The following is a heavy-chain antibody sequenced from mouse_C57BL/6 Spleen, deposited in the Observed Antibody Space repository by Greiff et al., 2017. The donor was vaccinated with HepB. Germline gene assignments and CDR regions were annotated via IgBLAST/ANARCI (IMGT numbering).Heavy chain of an antibody. V-gene: IGHV1-15*01. CDR2: IDPETGGT. CDR1: GYTFTDYE. Sequence: QVQLQQSGAELVRPGASVTLSCKASGYTFTDYEMHWVKQTPVHGLEWIGAIDPETGGTAYNQKFKGKAILTADKSSSTAYMELRSLTSEDSAVYYCTRPTEGAMDYWGQGTSVTVSS. CDR3: TRPTEGAMDY. J-gene: IGHJ4*01. D-gene: IGHD1-1*01.